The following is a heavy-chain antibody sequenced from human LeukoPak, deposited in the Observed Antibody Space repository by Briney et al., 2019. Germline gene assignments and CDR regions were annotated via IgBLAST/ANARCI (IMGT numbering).Heavy chain of an antibody. CDR3: ARDERDQRERWLDAFDL. CDR2: ISGGSHYK. D-gene: IGHD3-22*01. V-gene: IGHV3-21*06. J-gene: IGHJ3*01. CDR1: GFTFSSYS. Sequence: PGGSLRLSCVASGFTFSSYSVAWVRQAPGKGLEWVSSISGGSHYKDYSDSVRGRCTISGDNANNSLYLQLNDLRTEDTAIYFCARDERDQRERWLDAFDLWGQGTVVTVS.